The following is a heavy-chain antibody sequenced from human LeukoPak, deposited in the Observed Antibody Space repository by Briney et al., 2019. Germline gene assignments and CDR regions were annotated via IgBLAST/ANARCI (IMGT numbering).Heavy chain of an antibody. V-gene: IGHV4-31*03. CDR3: AIGYGSGWFDP. D-gene: IGHD3-10*01. J-gene: IGHJ5*02. CDR1: GGSISSGGYY. CDR2: IYYSGST. Sequence: SETLSLTCTVSGGSISSGGYYWSWIRQHPGKGLEWIGYIYYSGSTYYNPSLKGRVTISVDTSKNQFSLKLSSVTAADTAVYYCAIGYGSGWFDPWGQGTLVTVSS.